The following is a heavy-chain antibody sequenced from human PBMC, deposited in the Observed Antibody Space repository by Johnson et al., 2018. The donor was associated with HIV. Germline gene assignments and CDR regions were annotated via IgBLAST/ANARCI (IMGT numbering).Heavy chain of an antibody. D-gene: IGHD6-13*01. CDR2: ISYDGTKK. CDR3: ARGRKDVGAADGLDNDAFDV. V-gene: IGHV3-30*04. J-gene: IGHJ3*01. Sequence: VHLVESGGGVVQPGKSLRIYCAVSEFTFSNFAMHWVRLAPGKGLQWVAVISYDGTKKFYADSVKGRFTISRDNSKDTLYLQMHSLRGEDSALYYCARGRKDVGAADGLDNDAFDVWGQGTLVTVSS. CDR1: EFTFSNFA.